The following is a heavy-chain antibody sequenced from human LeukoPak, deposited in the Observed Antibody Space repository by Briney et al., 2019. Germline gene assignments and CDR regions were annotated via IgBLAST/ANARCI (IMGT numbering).Heavy chain of an antibody. D-gene: IGHD3-3*01. J-gene: IGHJ5*02. CDR1: GYTFTSYY. CDR3: ARAFVDFWSGYYRRDWLDP. V-gene: IGHV1-8*03. CDR2: MSPNTGKT. Sequence: ASVKVSCKASGYTFTSYYMHWVRQVSGQGLEWMGRMSPNTGKTDYAQKFQDRVTISRDTSISTVYMDLYSLTSDDTAVYYCARAFVDFWSGYYRRDWLDPWGQGTLVTVSS.